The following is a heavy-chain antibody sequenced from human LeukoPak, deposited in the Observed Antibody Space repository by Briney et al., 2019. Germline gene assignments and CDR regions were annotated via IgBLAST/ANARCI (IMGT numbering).Heavy chain of an antibody. D-gene: IGHD6-19*01. CDR3: ARELGASGIAVAGYYYYGMDV. CDR1: GFTFSSYG. Sequence: GGSLRLSCAASGFTFSSYGMHWDRQAPGKGLEWVAVIWYDGSNKYYADFVKGRFTISRDNSKNTLYLQMNSLRAEDTAVYYCARELGASGIAVAGYYYYGMDVWGQGTTVTVSS. CDR2: IWYDGSNK. J-gene: IGHJ6*02. V-gene: IGHV3-33*01.